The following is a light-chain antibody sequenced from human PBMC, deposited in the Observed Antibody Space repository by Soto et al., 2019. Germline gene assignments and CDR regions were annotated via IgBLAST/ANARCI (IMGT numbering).Light chain of an antibody. J-gene: IGKJ1*01. Sequence: ELTQSPATLSLSPGERVTLSCRASQTVRSSFVAWYQQKPGQAPRLLIDGASTRATGIPDRFSGSGSGTDFTLTISSLQPEDLAVYYCQHYGRSSWTFGQGPKVAIK. CDR1: QTVRSSF. V-gene: IGKV3-20*01. CDR2: GAS. CDR3: QHYGRSSWT.